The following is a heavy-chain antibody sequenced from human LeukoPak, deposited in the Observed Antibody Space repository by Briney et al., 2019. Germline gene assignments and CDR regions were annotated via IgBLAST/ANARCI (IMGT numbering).Heavy chain of an antibody. D-gene: IGHD6-19*01. J-gene: IGHJ1*01. CDR2: ISYDGSNK. CDR1: GFTFSSYG. CDR3: AREDEAVAGFAAEYFQH. V-gene: IGHV3-30*03. Sequence: QPGRSLRLSCAASGFTFSSYGMHWVRQAPGKGLEWVAVISYDGSNKYYADSVKGRFTISRDNSKNTLYLQMNSLRAEDTAVYYCAREDEAVAGFAAEYFQHWGQGTLVTVSS.